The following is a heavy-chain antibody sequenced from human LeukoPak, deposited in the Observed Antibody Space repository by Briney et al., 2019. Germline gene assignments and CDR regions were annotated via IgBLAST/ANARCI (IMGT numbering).Heavy chain of an antibody. CDR1: GFTFSDYY. CDR3: ARIQIAARPRVFDY. D-gene: IGHD6-6*01. Sequence: GGSLRLSCAASGFTFSDYYMSWIRQAPGKGLEWVSYISSSGSTIYYADSVKGRFTISRDNAKNSLYLQMNSLRAEDTAVYYCARIQIAARPRVFDYWGQGTLVTVSS. CDR2: ISSSGSTI. J-gene: IGHJ4*02. V-gene: IGHV3-11*04.